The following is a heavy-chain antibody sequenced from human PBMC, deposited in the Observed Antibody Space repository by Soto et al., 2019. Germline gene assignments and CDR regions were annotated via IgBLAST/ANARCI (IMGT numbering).Heavy chain of an antibody. Sequence: GGSLRLSCAASGFTFSSYAMSWVRQAPGKGLEWVSAISGSGGSTYYADSVKGRFTISRDNSKNTLYLQMNSLRAEDTAVYYCAKVPSGVTMIVVGYYFDYWGQGTLVTVSS. CDR3: AKVPSGVTMIVVGYYFDY. V-gene: IGHV3-23*01. D-gene: IGHD3-22*01. J-gene: IGHJ4*02. CDR1: GFTFSSYA. CDR2: ISGSGGST.